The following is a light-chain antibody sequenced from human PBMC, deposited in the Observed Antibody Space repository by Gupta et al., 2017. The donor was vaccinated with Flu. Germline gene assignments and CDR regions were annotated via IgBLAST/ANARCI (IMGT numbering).Light chain of an antibody. Sequence: DILMTQPPSCLSVSLGDALTISCRASQGISNNLAWYQQKPGKAPVLLITSASSLESGIPSRFSGSGSGTDFTLTIKNLQPEDVATYYCQQYKSAPLTFGGGTKVDI. CDR3: QQYKSAPLT. CDR1: QGISNN. CDR2: SAS. J-gene: IGKJ4*01. V-gene: IGKV1-27*01.